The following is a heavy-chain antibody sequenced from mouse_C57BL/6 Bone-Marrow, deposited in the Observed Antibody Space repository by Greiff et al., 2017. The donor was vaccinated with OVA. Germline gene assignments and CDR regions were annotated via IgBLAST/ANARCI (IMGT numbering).Heavy chain of an antibody. J-gene: IGHJ2*01. CDR3: VRSYGNYFDY. CDR1: GFSFNTYA. V-gene: IGHV10-1*01. D-gene: IGHD2-1*01. CDR2: IRSKSNNYAT. Sequence: EVHLVESGGGLVQPKGSLKLSCAASGFSFNTYAMNWVRQAPGKGLEWVARIRSKSNNYATYYADSVKDRFTISRDDSESMLYLQMNNLKTEDTAMYYCVRSYGNYFDYWGQGTTLTVSS.